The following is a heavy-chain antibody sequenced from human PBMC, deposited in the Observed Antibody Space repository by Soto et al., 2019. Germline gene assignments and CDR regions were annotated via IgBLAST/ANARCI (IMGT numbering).Heavy chain of an antibody. CDR3: AKNSVGSYYGSYVDS. Sequence: PGGSLRLSCAGSGFTPTMYAMSWIRQAPGKGLEWVSCISGSGGSTYYADSVKGRFTISRDHSKNAVYLQMNSLTAEDTALYYCAKNSVGSYYGSYVDSCGQGSLVT. CDR1: GFTPTMYA. D-gene: IGHD3-10*01. CDR2: ISGSGGST. V-gene: IGHV3-23*01. J-gene: IGHJ4*02.